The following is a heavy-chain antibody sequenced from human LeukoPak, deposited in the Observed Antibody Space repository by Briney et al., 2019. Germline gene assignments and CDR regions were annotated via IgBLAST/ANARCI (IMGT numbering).Heavy chain of an antibody. Sequence: KPGGSLRLSCAASGFTFSSYSMNWVRQPPGKGLEWVSSISSSSSYIYYADSVKGRFTISRDNAKNSLYLQMNSLRAEDTAVYYCASHLPYISGWSSFDYWGQGTLVTVSS. V-gene: IGHV3-21*01. CDR2: ISSSSSYI. D-gene: IGHD6-19*01. CDR1: GFTFSSYS. J-gene: IGHJ4*02. CDR3: ASHLPYISGWSSFDY.